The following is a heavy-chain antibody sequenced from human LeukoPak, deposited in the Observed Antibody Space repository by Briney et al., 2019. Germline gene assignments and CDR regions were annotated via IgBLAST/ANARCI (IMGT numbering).Heavy chain of an antibody. CDR1: GFPPSNHW. Sequence: GGSLRLSCEVSGFPPSNHWMGWVRQAPGKGLEWVANIKQDGSEKYYVDSVTGRFTISRDNAKSSLYLQMNSLGAEDSAVYFCARWATSYDFWGQGTLVTVSS. D-gene: IGHD3-10*01. V-gene: IGHV3-7*01. J-gene: IGHJ4*02. CDR2: IKQDGSEK. CDR3: ARWATSYDF.